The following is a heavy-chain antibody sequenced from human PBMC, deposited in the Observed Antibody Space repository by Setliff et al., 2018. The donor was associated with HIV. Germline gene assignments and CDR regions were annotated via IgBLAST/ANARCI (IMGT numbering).Heavy chain of an antibody. CDR2: FNAGNLNT. CDR1: GYIFTNYA. V-gene: IGHV1-3*01. D-gene: IGHD3-10*01. CDR3: AREGKFRYYYYMDV. J-gene: IGHJ6*03. Sequence: GASVKVSCKASGYIFTNYAIHWVRQAPGQRLEWMGGFNAGNLNTKYSQKFQGRVTFTGDTSTSTAYMELSSLRSEDTAVYYCAREGKFRYYYYMDVWGKGTTVTVSS.